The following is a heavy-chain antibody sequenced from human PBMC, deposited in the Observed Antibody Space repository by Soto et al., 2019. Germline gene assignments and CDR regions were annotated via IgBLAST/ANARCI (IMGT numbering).Heavy chain of an antibody. V-gene: IGHV3-30-3*01. CDR1: GFTFSSYA. D-gene: IGHD1-26*01. Sequence: QVQLVESGGGVVQPGRSLRLSCAASGFTFSSYAMHWVRQAPGKGLEWVAVISYDGSNKYYADSVKGRFTISRDNAKNPLYLHRNSLRAEDTAVYYCARGPEDYSYPASYYYYGMDVWGQGTTVTVSS. J-gene: IGHJ6*02. CDR2: ISYDGSNK. CDR3: ARGPEDYSYPASYYYYGMDV.